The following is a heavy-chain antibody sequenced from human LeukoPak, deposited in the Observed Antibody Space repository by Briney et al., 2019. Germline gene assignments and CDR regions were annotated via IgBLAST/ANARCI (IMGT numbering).Heavy chain of an antibody. Sequence: SETLSLTCTVSGGSISSGSYYWSWIRQPAGKGLEWIGRIYTSGSTNYNPSLKSRVTISVDTSKNQFSLKLSSVTAADTAVYYCARESSGYLPQYYFDYWGQGTLVTVSS. D-gene: IGHD3-22*01. CDR3: ARESSGYLPQYYFDY. CDR2: IYTSGST. CDR1: GGSISSGSYY. J-gene: IGHJ4*02. V-gene: IGHV4-61*02.